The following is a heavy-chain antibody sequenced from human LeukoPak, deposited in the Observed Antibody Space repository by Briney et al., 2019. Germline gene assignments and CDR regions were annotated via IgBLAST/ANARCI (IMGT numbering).Heavy chain of an antibody. CDR1: GFTFSDYY. V-gene: IGHV3-11*04. D-gene: IGHD6-19*01. J-gene: IGHJ6*03. CDR2: ISSSGSTI. CDR3: ARFRSSVSSGWYLYYYYMDV. Sequence: PGGSLRLSCAASGFTFSDYYMSWIRQAPGKGLEWVSYISSSGSTIYYADSVKGRFTISRDNAKNSLYLQMNSLRAEDTAVYCCARFRSSVSSGWYLYYYYMDVWGKGTTVTVSS.